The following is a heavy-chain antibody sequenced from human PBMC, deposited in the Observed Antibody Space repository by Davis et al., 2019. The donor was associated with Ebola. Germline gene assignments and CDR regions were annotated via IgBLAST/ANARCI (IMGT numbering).Heavy chain of an antibody. CDR1: GGSISSSSYY. D-gene: IGHD2-21*01. J-gene: IGHJ5*02. V-gene: IGHV4-39*01. CDR2: IYYSGST. Sequence: MPSQTLSLTCTVSGGSISSSSYYWGWLRQPPGKGLEWIGSIYYSGSTYYNPSLKSRVTIPVDTSKNQFSLKLSSVTAADTAVYYCADLGWGVDPWGQGTLVTVSS. CDR3: ADLGWGVDP.